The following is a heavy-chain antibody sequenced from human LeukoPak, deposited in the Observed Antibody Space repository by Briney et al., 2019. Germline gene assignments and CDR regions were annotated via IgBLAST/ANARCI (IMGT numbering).Heavy chain of an antibody. CDR3: ARLGMIQAYSTEDY. D-gene: IGHD6-13*01. CDR1: GFTVSSNY. J-gene: IGHJ4*02. CDR2: IYSGAGT. Sequence: GGSLRLSCAASGFTVSSNYMSWVRQAPGKGLGWVSLIYSGAGTYYADSVKGRFTISRDNSKNTLYLQMNSLRAEDTAVYYCARLGMIQAYSTEDYWGQGTLVTVSS. V-gene: IGHV3-53*01.